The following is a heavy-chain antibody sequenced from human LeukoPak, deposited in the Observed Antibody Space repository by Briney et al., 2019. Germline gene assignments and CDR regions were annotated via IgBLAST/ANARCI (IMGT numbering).Heavy chain of an antibody. CDR3: ARGGGKSYAPVDY. V-gene: IGHV3-74*01. CDR2: ISSNRSTT. D-gene: IGHD2-2*01. Sequence: GRSLRLSCAASGFTFSTYSMHWARQVPGKGLVWVSRISSNRSTTHYADSVKGRFTISRDNAKNTLFLQMNSLRGEDTAVYCCARGGGKSYAPVDYLGQGTLVTVSS. J-gene: IGHJ4*02. CDR1: GFTFSTYS.